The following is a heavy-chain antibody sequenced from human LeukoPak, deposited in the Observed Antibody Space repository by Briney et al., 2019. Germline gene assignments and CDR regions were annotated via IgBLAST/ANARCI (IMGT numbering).Heavy chain of an antibody. D-gene: IGHD6-19*01. V-gene: IGHV1-69*05. CDR2: IIPIFGTA. CDR1: GGTFSSYA. Sequence: EASVKVSCKASGGTFSSYAISWVRQAPGQGLEWMGGIIPIFGTANYAQKFQGRVTMTRDTSISTAYMELSRLRSDDTAVYYCARGVAVAGRDAFDIWGQGTMVTVSS. CDR3: ARGVAVAGRDAFDI. J-gene: IGHJ3*02.